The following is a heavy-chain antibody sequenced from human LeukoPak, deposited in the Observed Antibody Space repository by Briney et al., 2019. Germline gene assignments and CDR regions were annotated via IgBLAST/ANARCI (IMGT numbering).Heavy chain of an antibody. CDR2: ISSASRYI. D-gene: IGHD3/OR15-3a*01. V-gene: IGHV3-21*01. CDR1: GFTFSSYL. CDR3: TRAVAADDFSPGY. Sequence: PGGSLRLSCVASGFTFSSYLMNWVRQAPGKGLEWVSCISSASRYIYYADSVKGRFTISRDNAKNSVYLQMNSLRAEDTAVYYCTRAVAADDFSPGYWRQATLVTVRS. J-gene: IGHJ4*02.